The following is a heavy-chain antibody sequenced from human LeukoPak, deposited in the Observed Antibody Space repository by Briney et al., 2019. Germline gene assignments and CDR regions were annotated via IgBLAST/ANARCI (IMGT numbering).Heavy chain of an antibody. D-gene: IGHD1-7*01. CDR1: GFTFSSYS. V-gene: IGHV3-48*01. CDR2: ISSSSSTI. Sequence: GGSLRLSCAASGFTFSSYSMNWVRQAPGKGLEWVSYISSSSSTIYYADSVKGRFTISRDNAKNSLYLQMNSLKTEDTAVYYCTTGRTGTTLDLRSWGQGILVTVSS. J-gene: IGHJ4*02. CDR3: TTGRTGTTLDLRS.